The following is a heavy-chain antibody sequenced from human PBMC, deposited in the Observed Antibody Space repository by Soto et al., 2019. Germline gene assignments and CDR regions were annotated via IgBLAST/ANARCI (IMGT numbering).Heavy chain of an antibody. CDR3: ARGLGITGTTMLFDY. Sequence: PGGSLRLSCAASGFTFSSYSMNWVRQAPGKGLEWVSYISSSSSTIYYADSVKGRFTIPRDNAKNSLYLQMNSLRAEDTAVYYCARGLGITGTTMLFDYWGQGTLVTVSS. V-gene: IGHV3-48*01. J-gene: IGHJ4*02. D-gene: IGHD1-7*01. CDR2: ISSSSSTI. CDR1: GFTFSSYS.